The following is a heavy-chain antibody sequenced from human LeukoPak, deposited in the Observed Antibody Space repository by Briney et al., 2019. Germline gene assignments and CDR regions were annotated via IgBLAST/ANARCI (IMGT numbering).Heavy chain of an antibody. CDR1: GYTFTGYY. CDR2: INPNSGGT. CDR3: ARALGYCSSTSCFAWFDP. J-gene: IGHJ5*02. Sequence: GASVKVSCKASGYTFTGYYMHWVPQAPGQGLEWMGWINPNSGGTNYAQKFQGRVTMTRDTSISTAYMELSRLRPDDTAVYYCARALGYCSSTSCFAWFDPWGQGTLVTVSS. D-gene: IGHD2-2*01. V-gene: IGHV1-2*02.